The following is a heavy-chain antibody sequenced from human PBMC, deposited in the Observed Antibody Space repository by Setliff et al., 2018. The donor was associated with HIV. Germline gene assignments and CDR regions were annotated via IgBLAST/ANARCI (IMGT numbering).Heavy chain of an antibody. D-gene: IGHD5-18*01. CDR2: IFYSGST. CDR3: ARANSIKGYSYGPDAFAI. J-gene: IGHJ3*02. Sequence: SETLSLTCTVSGGSISTYYWNWIRQPPGRGPEWIGYIFYSGSTNYNPSLKSRVTISVDTSKNQFSLNLSSVTAADTAVYYCARANSIKGYSYGPDAFAIWGQGTLVT. CDR1: GGSISTYY. V-gene: IGHV4-59*01.